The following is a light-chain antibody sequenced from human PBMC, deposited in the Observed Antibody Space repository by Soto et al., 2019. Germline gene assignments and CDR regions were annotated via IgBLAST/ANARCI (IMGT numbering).Light chain of an antibody. J-gene: IGKJ4*01. CDR2: AAS. V-gene: IGKV1-39*01. CDR1: QSISTY. Sequence: DIQMTQSPSSLSASIGDRVTITCRASQSISTYLNWYQQNPGKAPNLLIYAASSLQTGVPSRFSGSGSGTYFTLTISSLQPEDVATYYCQQSYTKPFSFGGGSKMEIK. CDR3: QQSYTKPFS.